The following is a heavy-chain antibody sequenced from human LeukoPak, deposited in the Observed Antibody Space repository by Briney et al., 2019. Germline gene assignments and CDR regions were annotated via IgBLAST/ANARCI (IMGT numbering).Heavy chain of an antibody. CDR1: GFTFSSYG. V-gene: IGHV3-30*18. Sequence: GGSLRLSCAASGFTFSSYGMHWVRQAPGKGLEWVAVISYDGSNKYYADSVKGRFTISRDNSENTLYLQTNSLRAEDTAVYYCAKDTGRFLEEGLTDYWGQGTLVTVSS. CDR3: AKDTGRFLEEGLTDY. CDR2: ISYDGSNK. J-gene: IGHJ4*02. D-gene: IGHD3-3*01.